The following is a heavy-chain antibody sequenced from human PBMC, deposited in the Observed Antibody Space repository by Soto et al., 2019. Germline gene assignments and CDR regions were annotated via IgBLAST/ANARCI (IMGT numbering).Heavy chain of an antibody. CDR3: ARRRYAKPGGVFDY. V-gene: IGHV4-30-4*01. Sequence: SETLSFTCTVSGGSISSGDYYWSWIRQPPGKGLEWIGYIYYSGSTYYNPSLKSRVTISVDTSKNQFSLKLSSVTAADTAVYYCARRRYAKPGGVFDYWGQGTLVTVSS. CDR1: GGSISSGDYY. J-gene: IGHJ4*02. CDR2: IYYSGST. D-gene: IGHD2-2*01.